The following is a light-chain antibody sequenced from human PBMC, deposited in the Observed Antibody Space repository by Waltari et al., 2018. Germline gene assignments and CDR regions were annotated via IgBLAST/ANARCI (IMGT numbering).Light chain of an antibody. V-gene: IGKV1-39*01. Sequence: DIQMTQSPSSLSASVGDRVTITCRASQSISSYLNWYQQKPVKAPKLLIYAASSLQSGVPSRFSGSGSGTDFTLTISSLQPEDFATYYCQQSYSTPFTVGPGTKVDI. CDR1: QSISSY. J-gene: IGKJ3*01. CDR3: QQSYSTPFT. CDR2: AAS.